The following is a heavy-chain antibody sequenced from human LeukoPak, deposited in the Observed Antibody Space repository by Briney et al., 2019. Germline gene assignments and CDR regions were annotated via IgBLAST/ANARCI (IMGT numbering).Heavy chain of an antibody. J-gene: IGHJ4*02. Sequence: SGPALVKPPQTLTLTCTFSGVSLRTRGMRVSWIRQPPGKALEGLGRIDWDDDKFYSTSMKTRLTIYKDTSKNQVVLTMTNMDPVDTATYYCARTSYYGGIDYWGQGTLVTVSS. V-gene: IGHV2-70*04. D-gene: IGHD3-10*01. CDR3: ARTSYYGGIDY. CDR2: IDWDDDK. CDR1: GVSLRTRGMR.